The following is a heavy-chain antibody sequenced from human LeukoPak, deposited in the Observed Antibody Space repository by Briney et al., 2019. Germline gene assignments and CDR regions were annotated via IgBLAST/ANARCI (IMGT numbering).Heavy chain of an antibody. CDR2: IYYSGST. D-gene: IGHD3-3*01. V-gene: IGHV4-59*01. J-gene: IGHJ5*02. CDR3: ARGPQQSITIFGEADSYNWFDP. Sequence: SETLSLTCTVSGGSISSYYWSWIRQPPGKGLEWIGYIYYSGSTNYNPSLKSRVTISVDTSKNQFSLKLSSVTAADTAVYYCARGPQQSITIFGEADSYNWFDPWGQGTLVTVSS. CDR1: GGSISSYY.